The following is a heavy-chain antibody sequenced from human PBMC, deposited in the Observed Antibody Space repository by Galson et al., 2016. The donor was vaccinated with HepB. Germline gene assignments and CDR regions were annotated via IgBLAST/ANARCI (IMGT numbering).Heavy chain of an antibody. V-gene: IGHV4-39*01. Sequence: SETLSLTCSVSGGSLTGTTYYWGWIRQPPGKALEWIGTMYYGGSTHYNPSLERRVTISVDKSRNQFSLMLTSVTAADTAVFFCASRSLLGRGYYFDYWGHGTLVAVSS. CDR1: GGSLTGTTYY. D-gene: IGHD2-15*01. J-gene: IGHJ4*01. CDR2: MYYGGST. CDR3: ASRSLLGRGYYFDY.